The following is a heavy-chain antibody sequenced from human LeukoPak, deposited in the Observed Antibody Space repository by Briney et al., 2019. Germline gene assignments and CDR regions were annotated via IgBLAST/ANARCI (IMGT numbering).Heavy chain of an antibody. V-gene: IGHV3-48*03. Sequence: PGGSLRPSCAASGFTFSSYEMNWVRQAPGKGLEWVSYISSSGRTIYYADSVKGRFTISRDNAKNSLYLQMNSLRAEDTAVYYCARNRGEPLDYWGQGTLVTVSS. CDR2: ISSSGRTI. CDR3: ARNRGEPLDY. D-gene: IGHD4-17*01. CDR1: GFTFSSYE. J-gene: IGHJ4*02.